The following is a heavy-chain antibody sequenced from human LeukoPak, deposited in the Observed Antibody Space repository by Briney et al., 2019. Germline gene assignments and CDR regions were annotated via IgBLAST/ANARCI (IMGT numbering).Heavy chain of an antibody. D-gene: IGHD4-17*01. Sequence: GGSLRLSCAASGFTFSSYGMHWVRQAPGQGLEWMGWINPKSGGTNYAQRFQGRVTMTRDTSISTAYMELNRLISDDTAMYYCARDFYGDYDPWYFDYWGQGTLVTVSS. CDR2: INPKSGGT. V-gene: IGHV1-2*02. J-gene: IGHJ4*02. CDR1: GFTFSSYG. CDR3: ARDFYGDYDPWYFDY.